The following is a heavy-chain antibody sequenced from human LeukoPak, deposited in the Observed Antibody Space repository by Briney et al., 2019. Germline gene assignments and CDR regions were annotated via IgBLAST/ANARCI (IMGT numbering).Heavy chain of an antibody. J-gene: IGHJ4*02. CDR3: ARVDDILTGYYFDY. Sequence: SQTLSLTCTVSGGSISSGDYYWSWIRQPPGKGLEWIGYIYYSGSTYYNPSLKSRVTISVDTSNNQLSLKLSSVTAADTAVYYCARVDDILTGYYFDYWGQGTPVTVSS. D-gene: IGHD3-9*01. CDR2: IYYSGST. V-gene: IGHV4-30-4*08. CDR1: GGSISSGDYY.